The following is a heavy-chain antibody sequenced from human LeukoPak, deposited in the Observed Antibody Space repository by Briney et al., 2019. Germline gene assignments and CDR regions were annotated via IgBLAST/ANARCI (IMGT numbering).Heavy chain of an antibody. CDR2: ISWNSGSI. Sequence: PGGSPRLSCAASGFTFDDYAMHWVRQAPGKGLEWVSGISWNSGSIGYADSVKGRFTISRDNAKNSLYLQMNSLRAEDTALYYCAKSNYGYYYYGMDVWGQGTTVTVSS. J-gene: IGHJ6*02. CDR3: AKSNYGYYYYGMDV. CDR1: GFTFDDYA. V-gene: IGHV3-9*01. D-gene: IGHD4-11*01.